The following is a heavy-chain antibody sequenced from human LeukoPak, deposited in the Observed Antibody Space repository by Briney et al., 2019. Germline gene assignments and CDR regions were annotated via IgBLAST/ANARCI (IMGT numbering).Heavy chain of an antibody. Sequence: ASVKFSCKSSGYTFIDYYIHWVRQAPGQGLEWMGWINPNSGATKYAQKFQGRVSMTRDTSINTAYMDLTNLRSDDTAIFYCARVKKLMPEFEFWGQGTLVTVSS. CDR3: ARVKKLMPEFEF. J-gene: IGHJ4*02. V-gene: IGHV1-2*02. CDR2: INPNSGAT. D-gene: IGHD2-2*01. CDR1: GYTFIDYY.